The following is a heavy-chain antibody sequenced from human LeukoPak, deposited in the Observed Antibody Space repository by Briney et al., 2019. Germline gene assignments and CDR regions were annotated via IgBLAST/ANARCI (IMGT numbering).Heavy chain of an antibody. Sequence: SETLSLTCTVSGDSITSYYWSWIRQPPGKGLEWIGSMSYSGSTNYNPSLKSRVTMSVDTTKNQFSLKVNSVTAADTAVYFCARPYSSGWYPFEYWGQGTLVTVSS. CDR3: ARPYSSGWYPFEY. D-gene: IGHD6-19*01. CDR2: MSYSGST. J-gene: IGHJ4*02. CDR1: GDSITSYY. V-gene: IGHV4-59*08.